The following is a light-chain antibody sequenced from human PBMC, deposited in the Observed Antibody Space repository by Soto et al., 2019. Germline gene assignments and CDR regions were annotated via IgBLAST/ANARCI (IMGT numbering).Light chain of an antibody. CDR2: GAS. CDR1: QSVSSSY. CDR3: QQYGSSPPLT. V-gene: IGKV3-20*01. Sequence: EFVLTQSPGTLSLPPGERATLSCRASQSVSSSYLAWYQQKPGQAPRILIHGASTRATGIPDRFSGSGSGTDFTLTISRLEPEDFAVYYCQQYGSSPPLTFGGGTKVEIK. J-gene: IGKJ4*01.